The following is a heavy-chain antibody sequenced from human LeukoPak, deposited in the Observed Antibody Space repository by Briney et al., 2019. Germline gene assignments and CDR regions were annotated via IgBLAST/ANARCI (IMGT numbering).Heavy chain of an antibody. J-gene: IGHJ4*02. Sequence: GGSLRLSCAASGFTFSSYGMHWVRQAPGKGLEWVAVISYDGSNKYYADSVKGRFTISRDNSKNTLYLQMNSLRAEDTAVYYCAKDVYYYDSSGPDYWGQGTLVTASS. V-gene: IGHV3-30*18. D-gene: IGHD3-22*01. CDR2: ISYDGSNK. CDR1: GFTFSSYG. CDR3: AKDVYYYDSSGPDY.